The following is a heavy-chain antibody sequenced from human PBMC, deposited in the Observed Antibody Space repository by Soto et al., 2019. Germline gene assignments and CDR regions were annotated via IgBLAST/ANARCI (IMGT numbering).Heavy chain of an antibody. Sequence: ASVKVSCRASGYTFTGYYMHWVRQAPGQGLEWMGWINPNCGGTNCAQKFQGRVTMTRDTSISTAYMELSRLRSDDTAVYYCARAVPAAIIDYWGQGTLVTVSS. V-gene: IGHV1-2*02. CDR2: INPNCGGT. J-gene: IGHJ4*02. CDR1: GYTFTGYY. D-gene: IGHD2-2*02. CDR3: ARAVPAAIIDY.